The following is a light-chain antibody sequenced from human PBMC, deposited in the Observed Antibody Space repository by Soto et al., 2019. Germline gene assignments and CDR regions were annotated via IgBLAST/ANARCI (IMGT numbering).Light chain of an antibody. J-gene: IGKJ5*01. CDR2: AAS. Sequence: ETVMTQSPGTLSLSPGEGATLSCRASQTVSKNYLAWYQQKAGQAPRLVIYAASTRATGIPDRFSGSGSGTDFTLTISRLEPEDFAVFYCQQYTVSPITFGQGTRLEIK. V-gene: IGKV3-20*01. CDR1: QTVSKNY. CDR3: QQYTVSPIT.